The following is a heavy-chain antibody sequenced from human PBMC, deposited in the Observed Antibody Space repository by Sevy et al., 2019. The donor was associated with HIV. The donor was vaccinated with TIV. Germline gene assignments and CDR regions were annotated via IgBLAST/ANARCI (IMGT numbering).Heavy chain of an antibody. CDR1: GFTFSSYS. V-gene: IGHV3-21*01. D-gene: IGHD3-16*02. Sequence: GGSLRLSCAASGFTFSSYSMNWVRQAPGKGLEWVSSISSSSSYIYYADSVKGRFTISRDNAKNSLYLQMNSLRAEDTVVDYCAREEDYDYVWGSYRRGGAFDIWGQGTMVTVSS. CDR2: ISSSSSYI. CDR3: AREEDYDYVWGSYRRGGAFDI. J-gene: IGHJ3*02.